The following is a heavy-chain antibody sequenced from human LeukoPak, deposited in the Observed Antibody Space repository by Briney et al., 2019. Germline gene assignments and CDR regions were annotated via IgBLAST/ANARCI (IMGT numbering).Heavy chain of an antibody. CDR2: ISSSGTTI. J-gene: IGHJ6*02. CDR1: GFTFSSYA. Sequence: GGSLRLSCAASGFTFSSYAMHWVRQAPGKGLEWVSYISSSGTTIYQADSVKGRFAISRDNAKDSLYLQMNSLRGEDTAVYYCAGGRSHYYGMHIWGQGTTVTVS. D-gene: IGHD3-16*01. CDR3: AGGRSHYYGMHI. V-gene: IGHV3-48*03.